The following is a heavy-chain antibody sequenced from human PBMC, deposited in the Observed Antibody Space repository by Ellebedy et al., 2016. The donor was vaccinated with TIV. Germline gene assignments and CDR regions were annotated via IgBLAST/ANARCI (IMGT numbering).Heavy chain of an antibody. V-gene: IGHV3-49*04. D-gene: IGHD3-10*01. Sequence: GESLKISCTASGFTFGDYAMTWVRQAPGKGLEWVGFSRSTAYGGTTEYAASVKGRVTISRDDSKSIAYLQMNSLKTEDTAVYYCTRVMGYYGSGTYSDDAFDIWGQGTMVTVSS. CDR1: GFTFGDYA. J-gene: IGHJ3*02. CDR3: TRVMGYYGSGTYSDDAFDI. CDR2: SRSTAYGGTT.